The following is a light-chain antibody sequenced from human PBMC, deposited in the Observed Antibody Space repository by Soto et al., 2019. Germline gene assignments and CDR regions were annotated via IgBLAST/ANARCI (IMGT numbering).Light chain of an antibody. CDR3: QQRYT. Sequence: EIVLTQSPATLSLSPGERATLSCRASQSVSTYLAWYQQKPGQAPRLLIYDVSNRATGIPCRFSGSRSGTDFTLTISSLEPEDFAVYYCQQRYTFGQGTKLEIK. J-gene: IGKJ2*01. CDR2: DVS. V-gene: IGKV3-11*01. CDR1: QSVSTY.